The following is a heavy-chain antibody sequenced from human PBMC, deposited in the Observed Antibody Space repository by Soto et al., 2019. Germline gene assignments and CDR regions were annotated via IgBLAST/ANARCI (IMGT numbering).Heavy chain of an antibody. D-gene: IGHD2-15*01. Sequence: SVKVSCKASGGTFSSYAISWVRQAPGQGLEWMGGIIPIFGTANYAQKFQGRVTITADKSTSTAYMELSSLRSEDTAVYYCARVGCSGGSCYQPNWFDPWGQGTLVTVSS. CDR2: IIPIFGTA. V-gene: IGHV1-69*06. CDR3: ARVGCSGGSCYQPNWFDP. CDR1: GGTFSSYA. J-gene: IGHJ5*02.